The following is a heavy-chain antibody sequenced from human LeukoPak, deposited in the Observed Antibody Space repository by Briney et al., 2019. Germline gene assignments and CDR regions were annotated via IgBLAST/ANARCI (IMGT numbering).Heavy chain of an antibody. CDR2: IIPILGIA. Sequence: ASVKVSCKASGGTFSSYAISWVRQAPGQGLEWMGRIIPILGIANYAQKFQGSVTITADKSTSTAYMELSSLRSDDTAVYYCARSDSSSWYTGDDYWGQGTLVTVSS. V-gene: IGHV1-69*04. D-gene: IGHD6-13*01. J-gene: IGHJ4*02. CDR1: GGTFSSYA. CDR3: ARSDSSSWYTGDDY.